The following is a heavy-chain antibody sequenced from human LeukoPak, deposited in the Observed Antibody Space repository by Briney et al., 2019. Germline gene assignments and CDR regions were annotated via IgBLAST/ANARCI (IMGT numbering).Heavy chain of an antibody. J-gene: IGHJ4*02. V-gene: IGHV4-59*01. D-gene: IGHD3-9*01. Sequence: SETLSLTCTVSGGSISSYYWSWIRQPPGKGLEWIGYIYYSGSTNYNPSLKSRVTISVDTSKNQFSLKLSSVTAADTAVYYCARSLYGILTGPRDGGFDYWGQGTLVTVSS. CDR1: GGSISSYY. CDR3: ARSLYGILTGPRDGGFDY. CDR2: IYYSGST.